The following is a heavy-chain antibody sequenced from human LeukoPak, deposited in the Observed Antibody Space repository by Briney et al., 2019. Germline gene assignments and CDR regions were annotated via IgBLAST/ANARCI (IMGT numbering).Heavy chain of an antibody. J-gene: IGHJ5*01. CDR1: GFTFSGYW. V-gene: IGHV3-7*01. CDR2: IEQNGGEK. D-gene: IGHD3-9*01. Sequence: PGGSLRLSCAASGFTFSGYWMNWVREAPGKGLWRVAHIEQNGGEKNYVDSVRGRFTISRDNAKNSLSLEMNSLRAEDTAVYYSAVGPGWLSDSWGCGTLVTVSS. CDR3: AVGPGWLSDS.